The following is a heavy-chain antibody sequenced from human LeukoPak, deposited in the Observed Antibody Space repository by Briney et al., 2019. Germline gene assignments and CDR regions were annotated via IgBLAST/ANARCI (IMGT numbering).Heavy chain of an antibody. CDR1: GYTFTGYY. CDR3: ARVRSYSYGYADY. D-gene: IGHD5-18*01. CDR2: INPNSGGT. V-gene: IGHV1-2*02. Sequence: ASVKVSCKASGYTFTGYYMHWVRQAPGQGLEWMGWINPNSGGTNYAQKFQGRVTMTRDTSISTAYMELSRLRSDDTAVYYCARVRSYSYGYADYWGQGTPVTVSS. J-gene: IGHJ4*02.